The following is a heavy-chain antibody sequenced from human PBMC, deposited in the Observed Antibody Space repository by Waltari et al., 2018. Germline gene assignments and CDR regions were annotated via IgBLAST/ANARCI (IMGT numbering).Heavy chain of an antibody. D-gene: IGHD3-3*01. V-gene: IGHV4-4*07. CDR2: IYTSGST. J-gene: IGHJ3*02. CDR3: ARGLNYDFWSGQNDAFDI. Sequence: QVQLQESGPGLVKPSETLSLTCTVSGGSISSYYWSWIRQPAGKGLEWIGRIYTSGSTNYNPSLTSRVTMSVDTSKNQFSLKLSSVTAADTAVYYCARGLNYDFWSGQNDAFDIWGQGTMVTVSS. CDR1: GGSISSYY.